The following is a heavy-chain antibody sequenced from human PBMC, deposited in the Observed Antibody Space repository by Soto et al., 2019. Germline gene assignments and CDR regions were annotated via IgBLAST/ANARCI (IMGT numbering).Heavy chain of an antibody. CDR1: GYTFTSYG. CDR2: ISAYNGNT. D-gene: IGHD2-2*01. CDR3: ARNIVVVPAAIHYYYGMDV. Sequence: VKVSCKASGYTFTSYGISWVRQAPGQGLEWMGWISAYNGNTNYAQKLQGRVTMTTDTSTSTAYMELRSLRSDDTAVYYCARNIVVVPAAIHYYYGMDVWGQGTTVTVSS. V-gene: IGHV1-18*01. J-gene: IGHJ6*02.